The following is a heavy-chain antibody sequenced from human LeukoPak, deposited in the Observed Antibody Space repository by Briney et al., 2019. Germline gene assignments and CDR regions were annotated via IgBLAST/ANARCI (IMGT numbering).Heavy chain of an antibody. CDR3: ARDRGDSTSWYVTDY. D-gene: IGHD2-2*01. CDR1: GFTFSSFG. V-gene: IGHV3-33*01. Sequence: GGSLRLSCAASGFTFSSFGMHWVCQAPGKGLEWVAVIWYDGSNKYYADSVKGRFTISRDNSKNALYLQMNSLRAEDTAVYYCARDRGDSTSWYVTDYWGQGTLVTVSS. J-gene: IGHJ4*02. CDR2: IWYDGSNK.